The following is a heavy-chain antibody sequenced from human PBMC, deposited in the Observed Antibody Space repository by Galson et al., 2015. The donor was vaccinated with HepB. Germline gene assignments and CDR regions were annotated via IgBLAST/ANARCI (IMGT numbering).Heavy chain of an antibody. Sequence: SLRLSCATSGFIFSDYYMGWVRQAPGKGLEWVANIGQGGSAKTYADSVNGRFTISRDDAKSSLYLQMNDLRAEDTADYYCGRESGSPYGQFDYWGQGILVIVSS. J-gene: IGHJ4*02. V-gene: IGHV3-7*05. CDR1: GFIFSDYY. CDR3: GRESGSPYGQFDY. D-gene: IGHD3-10*01. CDR2: IGQGGSAK.